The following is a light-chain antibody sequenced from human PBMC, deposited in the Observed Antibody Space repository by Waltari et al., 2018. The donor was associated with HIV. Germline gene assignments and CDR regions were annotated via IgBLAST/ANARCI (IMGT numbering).Light chain of an antibody. CDR2: GNS. Sequence: QSVLTQPPSVSGAPGPRVTISCTGSSSNIAAGYDVHWYQQLPGTAPKLLIYGNSNRPSGVPDRFSGSKSGTSASLAITGLQAEDEADYYCQSYDGSLSGVFGGGTKLTVL. CDR3: QSYDGSLSGV. V-gene: IGLV1-40*01. J-gene: IGLJ2*01. CDR1: SSNIAAGYD.